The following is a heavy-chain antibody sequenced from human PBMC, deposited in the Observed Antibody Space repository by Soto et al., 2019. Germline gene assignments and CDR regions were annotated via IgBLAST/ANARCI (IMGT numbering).Heavy chain of an antibody. CDR3: ARDLGYCGGDCLVYFDY. CDR2: ISAYNGNT. CDR1: GYTFTSYG. J-gene: IGHJ4*02. D-gene: IGHD2-21*02. V-gene: IGHV1-18*01. Sequence: QVQLVQSGAEVKKPGASVKVSCKASGYTFTSYGISWVRQAPGQGLEWMGWISAYNGNTNYAQKLQGRVTMTTDTSXSTXYMELRSLRSDDTAVYYCARDLGYCGGDCLVYFDYWGQGTLVTVSS.